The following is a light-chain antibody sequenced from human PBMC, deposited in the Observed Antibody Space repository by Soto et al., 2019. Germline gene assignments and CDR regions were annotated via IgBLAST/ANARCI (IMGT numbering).Light chain of an antibody. Sequence: QSALTQPASVSGSPGQSITISCTGTSSDVGRYNFVSWYQHHPDKAPKLLIYEVTDRPPGTSNRFSGSKSGNTASLTISRLQADDEADYYCSSYTIRSTVVFGGGTKLTVL. CDR1: SSDVGRYNF. CDR3: SSYTIRSTVV. CDR2: EVT. J-gene: IGLJ2*01. V-gene: IGLV2-14*01.